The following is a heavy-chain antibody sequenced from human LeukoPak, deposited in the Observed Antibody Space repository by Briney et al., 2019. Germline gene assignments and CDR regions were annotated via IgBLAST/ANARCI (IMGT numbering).Heavy chain of an antibody. V-gene: IGHV3-30*01. J-gene: IGHJ4*02. CDR3: ARDLIGGWSCDH. CDR1: GCTFTSHG. CDR2: IGHDGRDI. Sequence: GGSLRLSCTVSGCTFTSHGMHWVRQAPGKGLEWVAYIGHDGRDIYYADSVKGRFTISRDNSKNTVHLQMNSLKVEDTAVYYCARDLIGGWSCDHWGQGTLVTVSS. D-gene: IGHD3-16*01.